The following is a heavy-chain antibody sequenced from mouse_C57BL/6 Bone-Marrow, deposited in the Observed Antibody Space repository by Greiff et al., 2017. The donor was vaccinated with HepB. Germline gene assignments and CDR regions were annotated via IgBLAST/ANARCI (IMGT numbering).Heavy chain of an antibody. J-gene: IGHJ2*01. V-gene: IGHV14-4*01. Sequence: VQLQQSGAELVRPGASVKLSCTASGFTIKDDYMHWVKQRPEKGLEWIGWIDPGNGDTEYTWKFQGKATITADTSSNTAYLQLSSLTSEDTAVYYCTLTTIVATPFDYWGQGTTLTVSS. CDR1: GFTIKDDY. CDR3: TLTTIVATPFDY. CDR2: IDPGNGDT. D-gene: IGHD1-1*01.